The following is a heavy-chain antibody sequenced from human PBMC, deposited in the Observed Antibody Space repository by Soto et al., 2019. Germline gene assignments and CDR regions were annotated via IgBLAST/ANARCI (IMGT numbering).Heavy chain of an antibody. D-gene: IGHD2-2*01. J-gene: IGHJ6*02. CDR3: ARFVRSCSGTSCYTREDV. CDR1: GGSVSSDTHY. Sequence: PSETLSLTCFVSGGSVSSDTHYWSWIRQPPGKRLEWIGFIYSSGSTNYNPSLKSRVTMSVDTSKNQFSLKLRSVIVADTAVYHCARFVRSCSGTSCYTREDVWGQGPTVIFSS. CDR2: IYSSGST. V-gene: IGHV4-61*01.